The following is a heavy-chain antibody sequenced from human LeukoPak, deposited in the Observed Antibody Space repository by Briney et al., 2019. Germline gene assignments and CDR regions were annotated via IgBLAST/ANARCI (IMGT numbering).Heavy chain of an antibody. D-gene: IGHD4-17*01. Sequence: SGTLSLTCAVSGGSISSSNWWSWVRQPPGKGLEWIGEIYHSGSTNYNPSLKSRVTISVDKSKNQFSLKLSSVTAADTAVYYCARVDYRDYSKDFDYWGQGTLVTVSS. V-gene: IGHV4-4*02. CDR3: ARVDYRDYSKDFDY. CDR2: IYHSGST. CDR1: GGSISSSNW. J-gene: IGHJ4*02.